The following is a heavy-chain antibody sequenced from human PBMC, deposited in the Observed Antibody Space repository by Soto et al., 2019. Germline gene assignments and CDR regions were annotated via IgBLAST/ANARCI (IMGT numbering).Heavy chain of an antibody. CDR2: IWGNGIMK. V-gene: IGHV3-33*06. CDR3: AKDGVGWVTTVSYFDS. Sequence: QVQLVESGGGVVQPEKSLRVSCAASGFTFSGHAIHWIRQAPGKGLEWMAQIWGNGIMKYYSDSVKGRFTISRDNSMDTLYLQMNSLRAEDTALYFCAKDGVGWVTTVSYFDSWGQGTRVTVSS. D-gene: IGHD4-4*01. CDR1: GFTFSGHA. J-gene: IGHJ4*02.